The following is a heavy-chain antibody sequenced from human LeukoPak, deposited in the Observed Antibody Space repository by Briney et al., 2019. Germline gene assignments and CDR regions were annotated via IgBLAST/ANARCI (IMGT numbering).Heavy chain of an antibody. D-gene: IGHD3-22*01. V-gene: IGHV1-69*06. CDR3: ARGKDYYDSSGYPTVGYYMDV. CDR1: GGTFSSYA. J-gene: IGHJ6*03. CDR2: IIPIYGTG. Sequence: SVKVSCKASGGTFSSYAISWVRQAPGQGLEWMGGIIPIYGTGNYAQKFQGRLTIIADKSTSTAYMELSSLRSEDTAVYYCARGKDYYDSSGYPTVGYYMDVWGKGTTVTVSS.